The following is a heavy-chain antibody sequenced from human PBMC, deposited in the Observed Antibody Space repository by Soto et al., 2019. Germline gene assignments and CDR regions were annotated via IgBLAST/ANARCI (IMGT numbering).Heavy chain of an antibody. CDR2: IYHSGST. Sequence: QVQLQESGPGLVKPSGTLSLTCAVSSGSISSSNWWRWVRQPPGKGLEWIGEIYHSGSTNYNPSLKSRVTISVDKSKNQFSLKLSSVTAADTAVYYCASTSRSYYDILTGYIFWGQGTLVTVSS. CDR3: ASTSRSYYDILTGYIF. CDR1: SGSISSSNW. J-gene: IGHJ4*02. D-gene: IGHD3-9*01. V-gene: IGHV4-4*02.